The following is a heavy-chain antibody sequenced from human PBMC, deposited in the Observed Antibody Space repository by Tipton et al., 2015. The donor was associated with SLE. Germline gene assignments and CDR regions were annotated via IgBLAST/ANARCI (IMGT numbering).Heavy chain of an antibody. J-gene: IGHJ3*02. CDR2: VYHSGST. Sequence: GSLRLSCTVSGGSISSGGYYWGWIRQPPGKGLEWIGSVYHSGSTYYNPSLKSRVTISVDTSKNQFSLKLNSVTAADTAVYYCAGVSRDAFEIWGQGTMVTVSS. V-gene: IGHV4-39*07. D-gene: IGHD5/OR15-5a*01. CDR1: GGSISSGGYY. CDR3: AGVSRDAFEI.